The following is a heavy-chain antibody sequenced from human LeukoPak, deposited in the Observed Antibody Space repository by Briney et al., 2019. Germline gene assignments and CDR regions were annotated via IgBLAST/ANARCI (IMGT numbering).Heavy chain of an antibody. V-gene: IGHV3-66*01. D-gene: IGHD3-10*01. CDR2: IYSGGST. Sequence: PGGSLRLSCAASGFTVSSNYMSWVRQAPGKVLEWVSVIYSGGSTYYADSVKGRFTISRDNSKNTLYLQMNSLRAVDTAVYYCARVVGFGELLYEDYWGQGTLVTVSS. CDR1: GFTVSSNY. CDR3: ARVVGFGELLYEDY. J-gene: IGHJ4*02.